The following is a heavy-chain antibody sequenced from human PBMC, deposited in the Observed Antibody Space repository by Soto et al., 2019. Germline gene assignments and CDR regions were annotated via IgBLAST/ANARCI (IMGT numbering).Heavy chain of an antibody. CDR2: ISYDGGNE. D-gene: IGHD1-26*01. J-gene: IGHJ4*02. CDR1: AFPFSIYG. Sequence: ARVSLLLSSACSAFPFSIYGIPLVRQAPGKGLEWVALISYDGGNEKYTESVKDRFTISRDDSHNVAYLQMSSLRTEDTAMYYCAKDRYSGTYPTDFDYWGQGSLVTVSS. V-gene: IGHV3-30*18. CDR3: AKDRYSGTYPTDFDY.